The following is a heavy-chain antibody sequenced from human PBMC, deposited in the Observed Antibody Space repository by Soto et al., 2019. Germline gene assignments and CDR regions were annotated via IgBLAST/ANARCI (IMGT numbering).Heavy chain of an antibody. CDR3: ASTAHSSGWYSGGFDY. CDR2: IYYSGST. J-gene: IGHJ4*02. V-gene: IGHV4-59*02. Sequence: SETLSLTCTVSGGSVCSYYCGGIRKPPGKGLACIGYIYYSGSTNYNPSLKSRVTISVDTSKNQFSLKLSSVTAADTAVYYCASTAHSSGWYSGGFDYWGQGTLVTVSS. CDR1: GGSVCSYY. D-gene: IGHD6-19*01.